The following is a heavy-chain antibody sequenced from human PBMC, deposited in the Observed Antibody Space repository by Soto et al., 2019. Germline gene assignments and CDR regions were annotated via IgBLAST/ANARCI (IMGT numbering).Heavy chain of an antibody. V-gene: IGHV1-69*18. CDR3: AREMPSPAAVYFYYVLNV. J-gene: IGHJ6*02. CDR2: IVPVFPSV. CDR1: GGAFNNYA. D-gene: IGHD6-13*01. Sequence: QVQLVPSGAEVKRPGSSVKVSCKASGGAFNNYAIYWVRQATGQGLEWLGTIVPVFPSVYYAPRFQGRLTITPGGSTDTVYMMLTSLKSEDPAVYYCAREMPSPAAVYFYYVLNVWGQGTSVTVSS.